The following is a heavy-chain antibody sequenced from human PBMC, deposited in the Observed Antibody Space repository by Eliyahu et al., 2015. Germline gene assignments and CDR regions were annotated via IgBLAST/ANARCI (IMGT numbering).Heavy chain of an antibody. V-gene: IGHV3-30*01. J-gene: IGHJ4*02. CDR1: GFPFSNFA. CDR3: ARVMSGXSCVDY. D-gene: IGHD1-26*01. CDR2: ISYDGIKK. Sequence: QVQLVESGGGVVQPGRSLRLSXAASGFPFSNFAMHWVRQAPGKGLEWVADISYDGIKKHDADSVRGRFTISRDNSKNTLYLQMNSLRAEDTAVYYCARVMSGXSCVDYWGQGTQVTVSS.